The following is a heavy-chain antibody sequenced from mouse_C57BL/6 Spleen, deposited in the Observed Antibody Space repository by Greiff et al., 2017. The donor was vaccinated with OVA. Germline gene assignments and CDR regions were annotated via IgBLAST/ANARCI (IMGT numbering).Heavy chain of an antibody. Sequence: EVMLVEPGGDLVKPGGSLKLSCAASGFTFSSYGMSWVRQTPDKRLEWVATISSGGSYTYYPHSVKGRYTITRDNAKNTLYLQLGSLKSEDTAIYYCARHDYGDYGGWGQGTTLTVSS. D-gene: IGHD2-4*01. CDR1: GFTFSSYG. V-gene: IGHV5-6*01. CDR2: ISSGGSYT. J-gene: IGHJ2*01. CDR3: ARHDYGDYGG.